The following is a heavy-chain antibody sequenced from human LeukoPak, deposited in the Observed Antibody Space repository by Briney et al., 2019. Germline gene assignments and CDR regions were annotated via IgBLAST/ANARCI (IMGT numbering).Heavy chain of an antibody. J-gene: IGHJ4*02. Sequence: GESLKISCKGSGYSFTSYWIGWVRQMPGKGLERMGIIYPGDSDTRYSPFFQGQVTISADKSISTAYLQWSSLKASDTAMYYCARRAIVGYCSSTSCSYYFDYWGQGTLVTVSS. D-gene: IGHD2-2*01. CDR2: IYPGDSDT. V-gene: IGHV5-51*01. CDR1: GYSFTSYW. CDR3: ARRAIVGYCSSTSCSYYFDY.